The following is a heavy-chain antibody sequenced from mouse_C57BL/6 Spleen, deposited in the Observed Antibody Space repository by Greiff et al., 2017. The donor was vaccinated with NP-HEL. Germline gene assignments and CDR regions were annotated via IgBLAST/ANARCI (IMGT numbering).Heavy chain of an antibody. Sequence: VQLQQSGAELVKPGASVKLSCKASGYTFTSYWMQWVKQRPGQGLEWIGEIDPSDSYTNYNQKFKGKATLTVDTSSSTAYMQLSRLTSEDSAVYYWSSSSNYAWYFDVWGTGTTVTVSS. CDR2: IDPSDSYT. J-gene: IGHJ1*03. CDR1: GYTFTSYW. D-gene: IGHD2-5*01. V-gene: IGHV1-50*01. CDR3: SSSSNYAWYFDV.